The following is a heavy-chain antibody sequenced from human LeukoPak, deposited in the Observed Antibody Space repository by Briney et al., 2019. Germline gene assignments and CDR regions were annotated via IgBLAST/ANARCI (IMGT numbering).Heavy chain of an antibody. J-gene: IGHJ4*02. CDR2: ISGSGGST. Sequence: GGSLRLSCAASGFTFSSYAMSWVRQAPGKELEWVSAISGSGGSTYYADSVKGRFTISRDNSKNTLYLQMNSLRAEDTAVYYCAKMAMIVVVITHFDYWGQGTLVTVSS. CDR1: GFTFSSYA. D-gene: IGHD3-22*01. V-gene: IGHV3-23*01. CDR3: AKMAMIVVVITHFDY.